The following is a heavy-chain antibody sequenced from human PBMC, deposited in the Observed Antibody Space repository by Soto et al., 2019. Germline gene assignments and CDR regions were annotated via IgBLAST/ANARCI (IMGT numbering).Heavy chain of an antibody. D-gene: IGHD3-10*01. CDR3: ARVGSGSYHESYYFDY. Sequence: EPQCVTYTVSGCSISVYDLSWIRPRPGKGLEWIGYIYYSGSTNYNPALKSRVTISVDTSKNQFSLKLSSVTAADTAVYYCARVGSGSYHESYYFDYWGQGTLVTVSS. CDR1: GCSISVYD. J-gene: IGHJ4*02. CDR2: IYYSGST. V-gene: IGHV4-59*01.